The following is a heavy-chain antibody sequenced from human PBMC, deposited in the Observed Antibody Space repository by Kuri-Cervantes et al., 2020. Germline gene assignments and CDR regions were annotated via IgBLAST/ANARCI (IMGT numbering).Heavy chain of an antibody. D-gene: IGHD2-21*01. V-gene: IGHV3-30-3*01. J-gene: IGHJ6*02. CDR1: GFTLSSSA. CDR2: ISYDGSNK. CDR3: ARAFPVNYYYYGMDV. Sequence: GGSLRLSCAASGFTLSSSAIHWVRQAPGKGLEWVAVISYDGSNKYYADSVKGRFTISRDNSKNTLYLQMNSLRAEDTAVYYCARAFPVNYYYYGMDVWGQGTTVTVSS.